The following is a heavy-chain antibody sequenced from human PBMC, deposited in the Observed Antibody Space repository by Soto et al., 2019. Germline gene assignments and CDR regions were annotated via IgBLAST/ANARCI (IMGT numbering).Heavy chain of an antibody. CDR3: ARAEWVLRGSYYYYYGMDV. J-gene: IGHJ6*02. CDR2: IGTAGYT. V-gene: IGHV3-13*01. D-gene: IGHD1-26*01. Sequence: EVQLVESGGGLVQPGGSLRLSCAASGFTFSSYDMHWVRQATGKGLEWVSAIGTAGYTYYPGSVKGRLTISRENAKNSLYLQMNSLRAGDTAVYYCARAEWVLRGSYYYYYGMDVWGQGTTVTVSS. CDR1: GFTFSSYD.